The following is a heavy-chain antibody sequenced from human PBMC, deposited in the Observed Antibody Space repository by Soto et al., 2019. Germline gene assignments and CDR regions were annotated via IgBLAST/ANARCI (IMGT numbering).Heavy chain of an antibody. J-gene: IGHJ4*02. V-gene: IGHV3-7*02. D-gene: IGHD3-10*01. Sequence: GGSLRLSCTASGFTFRNYVRSWVRQAPGKGLEWVANIKRDGSEKSYVDSVKGRFSVSRDNTKNSLYLQMNNLRAEDTAVYYCATRPPDETYYGVFDYWGRGALVTVSS. CDR1: GFTFRNYV. CDR2: IKRDGSEK. CDR3: ATRPPDETYYGVFDY.